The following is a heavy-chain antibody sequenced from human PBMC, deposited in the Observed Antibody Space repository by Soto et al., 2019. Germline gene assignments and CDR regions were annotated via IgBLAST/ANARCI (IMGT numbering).Heavy chain of an antibody. CDR1: GFTCSDHY. CDR2: MSGSGSSE. J-gene: IGHJ6*02. V-gene: IGHV3-11*01. CDR3: ASEISYVCGGHVYYGMDV. Sequence: EGSLRRSCAAWGFTCSDHYMACIRHAPGKGLEIVAHMSGSGSSEDYGDSVKGRFSIFRENSKNLIFLQMYFRRDEDTAPDYFASEISYVCGGHVYYGMDVLGQGTAVTASS. D-gene: IGHD3-16*01.